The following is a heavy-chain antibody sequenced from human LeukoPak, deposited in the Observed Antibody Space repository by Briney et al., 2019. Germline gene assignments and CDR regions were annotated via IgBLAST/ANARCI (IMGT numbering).Heavy chain of an antibody. J-gene: IGHJ4*02. CDR2: IYYSGST. CDR1: GGSISSSSYY. V-gene: IGHV4-39*01. D-gene: IGHD3-10*01. Sequence: SETLSLTCTVSGGSISSSSYYWGWIRQPPGKGLEWIGSIYYSGSTYYNPSLKSRVTISVDTSKNQFSLKLSSVTAADTAVYYCARHVLYYYGSGSFHYFDYWGQGTLVTVSS. CDR3: ARHVLYYYGSGSFHYFDY.